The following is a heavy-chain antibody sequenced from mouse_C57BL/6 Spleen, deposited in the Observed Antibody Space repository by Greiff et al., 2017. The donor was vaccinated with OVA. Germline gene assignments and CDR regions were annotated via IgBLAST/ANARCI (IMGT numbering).Heavy chain of an antibody. CDR2: IHPNSGST. CDR3: ARWDGSSYPFAY. D-gene: IGHD1-1*01. Sequence: QVQLQQPGAELVKPGASVKLSCKAFGYPFPSYWLHWLKQRPGQGLEWIGMIHPNSGSTNYNEKFKSKATLTVDKSSSTAYMQLSSLTSEDSAVYYCARWDGSSYPFAYWGQGTLVTVSA. CDR1: GYPFPSYW. J-gene: IGHJ3*01. V-gene: IGHV1-64*01.